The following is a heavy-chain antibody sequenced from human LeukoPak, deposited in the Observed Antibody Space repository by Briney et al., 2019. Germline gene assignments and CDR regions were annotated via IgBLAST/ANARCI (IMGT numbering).Heavy chain of an antibody. CDR2: ISRSGSFI. Sequence: PGGSLRLSCAASGFSLSDYYMDWVRQAPGKGLEWVSSISRSGSFIYYADSLKGRFTISRDDTNNSLYLQMNSLRTEDTAVYYCASVRLGPNAFDIWGQGTLVTVSS. CDR3: ASVRLGPNAFDI. V-gene: IGHV3-69-1*02. CDR1: GFSLSDYY. J-gene: IGHJ3*02. D-gene: IGHD3-10*02.